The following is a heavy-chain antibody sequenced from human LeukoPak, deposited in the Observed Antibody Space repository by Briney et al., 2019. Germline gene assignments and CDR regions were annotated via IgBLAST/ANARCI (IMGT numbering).Heavy chain of an antibody. V-gene: IGHV3-23*01. J-gene: IGHJ4*02. Sequence: PGGSLRLSCAASGFTVSSNYMSWVRQAPGKGLEWVSAISGSGGSTYYADSVKGRFTISRDNSKNTLYLQMNSLRAEDTAVYYCAKAPITMVRGVIDYWGQGTLVTVSS. CDR2: ISGSGGST. D-gene: IGHD3-10*01. CDR3: AKAPITMVRGVIDY. CDR1: GFTVSSNY.